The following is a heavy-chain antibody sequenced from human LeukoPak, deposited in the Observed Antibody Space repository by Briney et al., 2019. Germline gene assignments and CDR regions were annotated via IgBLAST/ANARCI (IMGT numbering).Heavy chain of an antibody. J-gene: IGHJ5*02. CDR2: IYYSGST. CDR3: ASLNCITIFGVVIVNWFDP. Sequence: PSETLSLTCTVSGGSISSSSYYWGWIRQPPAKGLEWMGSIYYSGSTYYNPSLKSRVTISVDTSKNQFSLKLSSVTAADTAVYYCASLNCITIFGVVIVNWFDPWGQGTLVTVSS. D-gene: IGHD3-3*01. CDR1: GGSISSSSYY. V-gene: IGHV4-39*01.